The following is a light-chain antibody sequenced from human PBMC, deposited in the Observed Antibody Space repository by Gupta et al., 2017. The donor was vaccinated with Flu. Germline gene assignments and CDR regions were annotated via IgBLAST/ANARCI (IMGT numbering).Light chain of an antibody. CDR3: SSYTRSTASIIAWV. Sequence: QSALTQPASVSGSPGQSTTISCTGTSSDVGDYNGVSWYQQHPGKAPKLIVYEVSNRPTGVSNRFSGSKSGNTDSLTISGLQADDEADYDCSSYTRSTASIIAWVFGGGTKVTVL. V-gene: IGLV2-14*01. J-gene: IGLJ3*02. CDR2: EVS. CDR1: SSDVGDYNG.